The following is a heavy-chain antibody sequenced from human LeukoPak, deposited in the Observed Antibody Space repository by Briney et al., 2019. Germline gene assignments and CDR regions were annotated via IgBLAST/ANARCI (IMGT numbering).Heavy chain of an antibody. D-gene: IGHD2-8*01. V-gene: IGHV3-43*02. J-gene: IGHJ4*02. CDR2: ISGDGGST. CDR3: AKEEYSHTTNYFDN. CDR1: GFIFDDYA. Sequence: PGGSLRLSCAASGFIFDDYAMHWVRQAPGKGLEWVSLISGDGGSTFYADSVRGRFTISRDNSKNSLSLQMNSLTTEDTALYYCAKEEYSHTTNYFDNWGQGILVTVPP.